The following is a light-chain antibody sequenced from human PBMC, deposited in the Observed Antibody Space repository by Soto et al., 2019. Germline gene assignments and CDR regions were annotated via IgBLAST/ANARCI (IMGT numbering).Light chain of an antibody. CDR1: QSISRY. J-gene: IGKJ4*01. V-gene: IGKV1-39*01. CDR3: QQSYGTPLT. Sequence: DIQMTQSPSSLSASVGDRVTITCRAGQSISRYLNWYQQKSGNAPKLLIYGASSLHTGVPSRFSGSGSGTDFTLTISSLQPDDFATYYCQQSYGTPLTFGGGTKVEIK. CDR2: GAS.